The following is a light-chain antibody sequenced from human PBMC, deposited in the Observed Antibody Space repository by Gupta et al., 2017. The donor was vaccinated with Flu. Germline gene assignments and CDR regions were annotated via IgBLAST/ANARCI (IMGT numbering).Light chain of an antibody. V-gene: IGKV1-33*01. Sequence: PSSLSASIGDRVTITCQSSQDIRYYLNWYQQRPGRAPKLLIYDASNLETGVPSRFNGGGSGTDFSLTITSRQPEDLATYYCQQDDSHPDTFGQRTQVEVK. CDR3: QQDDSHPDT. CDR2: DAS. J-gene: IGKJ5*01. CDR1: QDIRYY.